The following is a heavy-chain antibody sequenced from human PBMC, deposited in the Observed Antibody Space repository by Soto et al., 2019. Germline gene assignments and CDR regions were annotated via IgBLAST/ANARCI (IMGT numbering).Heavy chain of an antibody. CDR2: ISAYNGNT. V-gene: IGHV1-18*01. Sequence: GASVKVSCKASGYTFTSYGISWVRQAPGQGLEWMGWISAYNGNTNYAQKLQGRVTMTTDTSTSTAYMELRSLRSDDTAVYYCARVVLSEDIVVVPAANGAPEYHYYMDVWGKGTTVTVSS. D-gene: IGHD2-2*01. J-gene: IGHJ6*03. CDR3: ARVVLSEDIVVVPAANGAPEYHYYMDV. CDR1: GYTFTSYG.